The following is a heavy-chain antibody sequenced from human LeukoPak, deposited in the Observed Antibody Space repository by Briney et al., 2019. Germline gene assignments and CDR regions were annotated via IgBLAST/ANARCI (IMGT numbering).Heavy chain of an antibody. V-gene: IGHV4-59*01. CDR1: GDSISSYY. CDR2: IYYSGST. D-gene: IGHD3-22*01. Sequence: SETLSLTCTVSGDSISSYYWSWIRQPPGKGLEWIGYIYYSGSTNYNPSLKSRVTISVDTSKNQFSLKLSSVTAADTAVYYCARRRDYYDSSGPFDYWGQGTLVTVSS. CDR3: ARRRDYYDSSGPFDY. J-gene: IGHJ4*02.